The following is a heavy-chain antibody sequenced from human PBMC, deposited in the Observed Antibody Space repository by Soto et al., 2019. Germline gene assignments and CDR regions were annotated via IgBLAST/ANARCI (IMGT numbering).Heavy chain of an antibody. J-gene: IGHJ6*03. Sequence: PSQTLSLTCTVSGASISSGGYFWSWIRQHPGKGLEWIGYIFYSGSTYYAPSLKSRVTISVDTSRNQISLKLSSVTAADTAVYYCARGGGPYYMDVLGKGTTVTGSS. V-gene: IGHV4-31*03. CDR2: IFYSGST. CDR3: ARGGGPYYMDV. CDR1: GASISSGGYF. D-gene: IGHD6-25*01.